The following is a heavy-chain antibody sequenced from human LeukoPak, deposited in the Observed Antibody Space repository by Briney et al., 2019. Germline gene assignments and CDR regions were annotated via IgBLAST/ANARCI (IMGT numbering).Heavy chain of an antibody. D-gene: IGHD4-17*01. CDR1: GYTFTTYY. Sequence: ASVKVSCKASGYTFTTYYIHWVRQAPGQGLEWMGIINPTGGNTGYAQKFQGRVTMTRDTSTSTVYMELSSLRSEDTAVHSCARGTDFGHYGYFDYWGQGTLVTVSS. V-gene: IGHV1-46*01. CDR2: INPTGGNT. J-gene: IGHJ4*02. CDR3: ARGTDFGHYGYFDY.